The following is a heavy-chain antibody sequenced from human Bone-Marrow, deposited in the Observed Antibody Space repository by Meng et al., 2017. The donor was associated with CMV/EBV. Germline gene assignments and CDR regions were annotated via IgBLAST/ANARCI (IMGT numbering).Heavy chain of an antibody. V-gene: IGHV4-31*03. D-gene: IGHD2-2*01. CDR3: ARGGSTRGYPIFAY. CDR2: IYYSGST. J-gene: IGHJ4*02. CDR1: GGSISSGGYY. Sequence: LRLSCTVSGGSISSGGYYWSWIRQLPGNGLEWIGYIYYSGSTYYNPSLKSRLTISVDTSKNQFSLKLSSVTAADTAVYYCARGGSTRGYPIFAYWGQGHLVHVAS.